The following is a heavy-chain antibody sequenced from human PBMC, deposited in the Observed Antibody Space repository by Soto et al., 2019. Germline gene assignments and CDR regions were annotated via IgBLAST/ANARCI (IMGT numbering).Heavy chain of an antibody. Sequence: PGESLKISCKGSGYSFTSYWIGWVRQMPGKGLEWMGIIYPGDSDTRYSPSFQGQVTISADKSISTAYLQWSSLKASDTAMYYCARLPYYDSSGYRYYYYGMDVWGQVTTVTVSS. CDR3: ARLPYYDSSGYRYYYYGMDV. D-gene: IGHD3-22*01. J-gene: IGHJ6*02. CDR1: GYSFTSYW. CDR2: IYPGDSDT. V-gene: IGHV5-51*01.